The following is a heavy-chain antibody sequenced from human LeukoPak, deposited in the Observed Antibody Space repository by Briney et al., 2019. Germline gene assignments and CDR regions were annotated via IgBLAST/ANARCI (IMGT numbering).Heavy chain of an antibody. CDR1: GGSFSGYY. CDR2: INHSGST. J-gene: IGHJ4*02. CDR3: ARELHYYDSSGYLRSRKSRYYFDY. D-gene: IGHD3-22*01. V-gene: IGHV4-34*01. Sequence: KPSETLSLTCAVYGGSFSGYYWSWIRQPPGKGLEWIGEINHSGSTNYNPSLKSRVTISVDTSKNQFSLKLSSVTAADTAVYYCARELHYYDSSGYLRSRKSRYYFDYWGQGTLVTVSS.